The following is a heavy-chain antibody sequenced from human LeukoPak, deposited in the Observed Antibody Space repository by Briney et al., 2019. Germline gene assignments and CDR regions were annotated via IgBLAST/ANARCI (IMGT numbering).Heavy chain of an antibody. CDR1: GYTFTGYY. J-gene: IGHJ5*02. D-gene: IGHD6-19*01. CDR2: INPNSGGT. CDR3: ARGGYSSGWSNNWFDP. V-gene: IGHV1-2*02. Sequence: ASVKVSCKASGYTFTGYYMHWVRQAPGQGLEWMGWINPNSGGTNYAQKFQGRVTMTRDMSTSTVYMELSSLRSEDTAVYYCARGGYSSGWSNNWFDPWGQGTLVTVSS.